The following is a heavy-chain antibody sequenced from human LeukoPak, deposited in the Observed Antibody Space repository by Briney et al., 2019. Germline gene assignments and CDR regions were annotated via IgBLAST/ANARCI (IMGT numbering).Heavy chain of an antibody. CDR2: IGGSGGNT. V-gene: IGHV3-23*01. CDR3: ARVGPYGDYDY. J-gene: IGHJ4*02. CDR1: GFTFSSYA. D-gene: IGHD4-17*01. Sequence: GGSLRLSCAASGFTFSSYAMSWVRQAPGKGLEWVSGIGGSGGNTYYADSVKGRLTISRDNSKNTLYLQMNSLRAEDTAVYYCARVGPYGDYDYWGQGTLVTVSS.